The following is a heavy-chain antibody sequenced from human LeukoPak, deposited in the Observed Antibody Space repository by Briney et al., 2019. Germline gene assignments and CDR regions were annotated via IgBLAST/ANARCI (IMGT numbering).Heavy chain of an antibody. Sequence: GGSLRPSCAASGFTFDDYGMSWVRQAPGKGLEWVSGINWNGGSTGYADSVKGRFTISRDNAKNSLYLQMNSLRAEDTALYYCARGYCSSTSCFLEWLPFDYWGQGTLVTVSS. CDR3: ARGYCSSTSCFLEWLPFDY. J-gene: IGHJ4*02. V-gene: IGHV3-20*04. CDR1: GFTFDDYG. CDR2: INWNGGST. D-gene: IGHD2-2*01.